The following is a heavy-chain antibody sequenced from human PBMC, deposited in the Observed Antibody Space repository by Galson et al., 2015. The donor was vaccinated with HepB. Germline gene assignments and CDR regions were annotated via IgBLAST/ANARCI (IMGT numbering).Heavy chain of an antibody. Sequence: TLSLTCAVTGYSISSSSGYYWGWIRQPPGKGLEWIGSIYHSGSTYYNPSLKSRVTISVDTSKNQFSLKLSSVTAADTAVYYCARVFMLTYSYFDYWGQGTLVTVSS. J-gene: IGHJ4*02. CDR2: IYHSGST. CDR3: ARVFMLTYSYFDY. V-gene: IGHV4-38-2*01. CDR1: GYSISSSSGYY. D-gene: IGHD3-16*01.